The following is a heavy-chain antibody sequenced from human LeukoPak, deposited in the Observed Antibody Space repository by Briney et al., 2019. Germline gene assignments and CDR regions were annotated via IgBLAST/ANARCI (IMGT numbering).Heavy chain of an antibody. V-gene: IGHV1-2*02. CDR1: GYTFTGYY. CDR3: ARAPLTPGRPSYNWFDP. D-gene: IGHD1-1*01. Sequence: VASVKVSCKASGYTFTGYYMHWVRQAPGQGLEWMGWINPNSGGTNYAQKFQGRVTMTRDTPISTAYMELSRLRSDDTAVYYCARAPLTPGRPSYNWFDPWGQGTLVTVSS. J-gene: IGHJ5*02. CDR2: INPNSGGT.